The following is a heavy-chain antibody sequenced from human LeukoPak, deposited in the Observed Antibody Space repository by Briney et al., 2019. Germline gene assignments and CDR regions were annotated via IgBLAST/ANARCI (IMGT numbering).Heavy chain of an antibody. V-gene: IGHV3-30*04. D-gene: IGHD2-15*01. CDR2: ISYDGSNK. CDR3: ARANSVARDPFDY. Sequence: GGSLRLSCAASGFTFRSYAMHWVRQAPGKGLEWVAVISYDGSNKYYIDSVKGRFTISRDNSKNTLYLQMNSLRSEDTAVYYCARANSVARDPFDYWGQGTLVTVSS. J-gene: IGHJ4*02. CDR1: GFTFRSYA.